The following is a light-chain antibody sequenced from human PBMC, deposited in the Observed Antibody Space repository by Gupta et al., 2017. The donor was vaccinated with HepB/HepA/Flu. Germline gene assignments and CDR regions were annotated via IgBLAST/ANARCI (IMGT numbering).Light chain of an antibody. V-gene: IGKV3-15*01. J-gene: IGKJ4*01. Sequence: ERVMAQSPATLSVSPGERATLSCRASQSVGSNLAWYQQKPGQTPRLLIYGASARATGIPARFSGTGSGTEFTLTISSLQSEDFAIYYCQQDNRWPLTFGRGTKVEIK. CDR3: QQDNRWPLT. CDR1: QSVGSN. CDR2: GAS.